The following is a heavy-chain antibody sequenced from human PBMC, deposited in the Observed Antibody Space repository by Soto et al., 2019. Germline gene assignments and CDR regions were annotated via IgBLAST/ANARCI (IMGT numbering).Heavy chain of an antibody. Sequence: QVQLQESGPGLVKPSETLSLTCTVSGGFLSRSYWSWIRQSPGKGLEWSGYIYESGSTSYNPSLKSRVAVSIDMSKNHFSLTLRSVTAADTAVYYCVRHLPVPMAVGSFDIWGRGTLITVSS. CDR1: GGFLSRSY. CDR3: VRHLPVPMAVGSFDI. V-gene: IGHV4-59*08. D-gene: IGHD2-8*01. J-gene: IGHJ3*02. CDR2: IYESGST.